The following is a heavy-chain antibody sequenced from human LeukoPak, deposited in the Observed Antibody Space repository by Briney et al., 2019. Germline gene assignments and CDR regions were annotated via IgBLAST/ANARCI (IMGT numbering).Heavy chain of an antibody. D-gene: IGHD6-13*01. CDR1: GGSISSGGYY. J-gene: IGHJ5*02. CDR3: ARCIAAAGTAGNWFDP. V-gene: IGHV4-30-2*01. Sequence: PSETLSLTCTVSGGSISSGGYYWSWIRQPPGKGLEWIGYIYHSGSTYYNPSLKSRVTISVDRSKNQFSLKLSSVTAADTAVYYCARCIAAAGTAGNWFDPWGQGTLVTVSS. CDR2: IYHSGST.